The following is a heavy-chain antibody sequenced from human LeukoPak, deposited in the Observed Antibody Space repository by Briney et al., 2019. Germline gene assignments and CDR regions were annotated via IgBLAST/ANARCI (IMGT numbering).Heavy chain of an antibody. CDR2: ISAYNGNT. J-gene: IGHJ4*02. D-gene: IGHD2-2*02. CDR3: ARVGYCSSTSCYTRGYYFDY. V-gene: IGHV1-18*01. CDR1: GYTFTSYG. Sequence: ASVKVSCKASGYTFTSYGISWVRQAPGQGLEWMGWISAYNGNTNYAQKLQVRVTMTTDTSTSTAYMELRSLRSDDTAVYYCARVGYCSSTSCYTRGYYFDYWGQGTLVTVSS.